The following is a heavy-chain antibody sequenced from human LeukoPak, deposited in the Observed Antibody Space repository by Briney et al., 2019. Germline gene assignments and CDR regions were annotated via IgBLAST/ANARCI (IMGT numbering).Heavy chain of an antibody. CDR2: IYYSGST. CDR3: ARQQDRYYFDC. D-gene: IGHD2-15*01. V-gene: IGHV4-59*08. J-gene: IGHJ4*02. Sequence: PSETLSLTCTVSGGSISSYYWSWIRQPPGKGLEWIGYIYYSGSTNYNPSLKSRVTISVDTSKNQFSLKLSSVTAADTAVYYCARQQDRYYFDCWGQGTLVTASS. CDR1: GGSISSYY.